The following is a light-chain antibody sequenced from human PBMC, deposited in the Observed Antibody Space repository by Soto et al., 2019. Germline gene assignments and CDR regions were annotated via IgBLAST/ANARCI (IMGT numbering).Light chain of an antibody. J-gene: IGKJ4*01. CDR3: QKHINWPIN. CDR2: EES. CDR1: QTVSSS. V-gene: IGKV3-11*01. Sequence: DIVLTQSPSTLSLSPWERDSLSCMASQTVSSSLAWYQQKPGQAPRLLIYEESNRATGIPARFSGSGSGADFTITISSIDNEDFELYYCQKHINWPINFGGGNKGDIK.